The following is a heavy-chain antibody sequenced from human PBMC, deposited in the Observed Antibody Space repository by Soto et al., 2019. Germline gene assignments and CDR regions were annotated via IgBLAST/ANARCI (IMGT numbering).Heavy chain of an antibody. CDR2: IHSDGST. V-gene: IGHV3-66*01. CDR3: ARAGNAFDI. CDR1: GFTVSSNY. J-gene: IGHJ3*02. Sequence: EVQLVESGGDLVQPGGSLRLSCAVSGFTVSSNYMSWVRQAPGKGLEWVSVIHSDGSTYYADSVKGRFTISRDNSKNMLYLQMNSLRAEDTAVYYCARAGNAFDIWGQGTMVTVSP.